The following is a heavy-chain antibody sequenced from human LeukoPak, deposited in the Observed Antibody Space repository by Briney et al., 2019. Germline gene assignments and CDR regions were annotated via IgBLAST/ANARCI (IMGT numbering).Heavy chain of an antibody. CDR2: INQDGSVE. D-gene: IGHD1-1*01. J-gene: IGHJ4*02. V-gene: IGHV3-7*01. Sequence: GGSLRLSCAASGFTFTTYYMTWVRQAPGKGLEWVANINQDGSVENYVDSVKGRFTFSRDNARNSVYLQMDSLTADDTAVYYCARENWSIDYWGQGTLVTVSS. CDR1: GFTFTTYY. CDR3: ARENWSIDY.